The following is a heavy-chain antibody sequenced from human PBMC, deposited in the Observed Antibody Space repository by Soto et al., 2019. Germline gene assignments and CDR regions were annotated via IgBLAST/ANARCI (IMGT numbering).Heavy chain of an antibody. CDR3: ARARWFDP. CDR1: GGSFSGYY. Sequence: QVQLQQWGAGLLKPSETLSLTCAVYGGSFSGYYWSWIRQPPGKGLEWIGEINHSGSTNYNPSLKSRATISVDTSKNQFSLKLSSVTAADTAVYYCARARWFDPWGQGTLVTVSS. CDR2: INHSGST. V-gene: IGHV4-34*01. J-gene: IGHJ5*02.